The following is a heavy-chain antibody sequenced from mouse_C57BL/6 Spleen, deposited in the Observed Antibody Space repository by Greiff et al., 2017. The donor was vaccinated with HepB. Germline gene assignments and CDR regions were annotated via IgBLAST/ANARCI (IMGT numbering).Heavy chain of an antibody. CDR2: ISDGGSYT. CDR1: GFTFSSYA. J-gene: IGHJ2*01. CDR3: ARDAGPYYFDY. Sequence: EVQLVESGGGLVKPGGSLKLSCAASGFTFSSYAMSWVRQTPEKRLEWVATISDGGSYTYYPDNVKGRFTISRDNAKNNLYLQMSHLKSEDTAMYYCARDAGPYYFDYWGQGTTLTDSS. V-gene: IGHV5-4*01. D-gene: IGHD4-1*01.